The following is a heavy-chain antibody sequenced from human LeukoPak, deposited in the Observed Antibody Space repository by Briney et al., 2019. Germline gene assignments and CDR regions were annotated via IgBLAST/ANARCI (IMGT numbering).Heavy chain of an antibody. CDR3: AKRSPHYFDY. CDR1: GFTFSSYA. D-gene: IGHD1-26*01. V-gene: IGHV3-23*01. Sequence: PGGSLRLSCAASGFTFSSYAMSWVRQAPGKGLEWVSVISGSGGTTDYADSVKGRFTISRDNSKNTLYLQMNSLRAEDTAVYYCAKRSPHYFDYWGQGTLVTVSS. CDR2: ISGSGGTT. J-gene: IGHJ4*02.